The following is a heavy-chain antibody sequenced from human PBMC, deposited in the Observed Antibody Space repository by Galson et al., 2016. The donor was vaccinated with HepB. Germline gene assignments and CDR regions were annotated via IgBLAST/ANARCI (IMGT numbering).Heavy chain of an antibody. CDR3: ARQYWGGPSDY. D-gene: IGHD2/OR15-2a*01. J-gene: IGHJ4*02. V-gene: IGHV4-4*02. Sequence: SETLSLTCAVSGVSITSSDWWSWVRQPPGQGLEWIRQIFHSGRVNYTPSLASRVTISIDASNNHFSMRLTSGTAADTALYFCARQYWGGPSDYWGQGTLVTVSS. CDR1: GVSITSSDW. CDR2: IFHSGRV.